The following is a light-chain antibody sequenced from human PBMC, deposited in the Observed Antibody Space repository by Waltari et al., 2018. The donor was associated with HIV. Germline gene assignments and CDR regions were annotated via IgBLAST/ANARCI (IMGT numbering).Light chain of an antibody. CDR1: QSVNSA. V-gene: IGKV1-39*01. J-gene: IGKJ1*01. Sequence: DIQMTQSPSSLSAYIGDRVTITCRASQSVNSAVNWYQQKPGKAPKVLIHAASTLQSGVPSRFSGSGSGTDFTLTINSLQPGDSATYYCQQSFSAPRTFGQGTKVEIK. CDR3: QQSFSAPRT. CDR2: AAS.